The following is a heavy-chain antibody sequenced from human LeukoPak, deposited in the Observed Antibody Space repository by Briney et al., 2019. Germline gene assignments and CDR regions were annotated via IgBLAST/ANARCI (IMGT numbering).Heavy chain of an antibody. J-gene: IGHJ4*02. CDR3: ARGKNRGYSSSSWDC. CDR1: GGSISSSSYY. D-gene: IGHD6-6*01. CDR2: IYYSGDT. Sequence: PSETLSLTCTVSGGSISSSSYYWSWIRQPPGKGLEWIGYIYYSGDTKYNPSLESRVTISVDTSKNQFSLNLSSVTAADTAVYYCARGKNRGYSSSSWDCWGQGTPVTVSS. V-gene: IGHV4-61*01.